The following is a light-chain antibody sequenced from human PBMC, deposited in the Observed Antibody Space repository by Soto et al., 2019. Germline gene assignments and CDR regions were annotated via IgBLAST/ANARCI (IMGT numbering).Light chain of an antibody. CDR1: TSNIGSNF. CDR2: SNN. J-gene: IGLJ2*01. CDR3: AAWDDSLSGVV. Sequence: QSVPTQPPSASGTPGQRVTISCSGSTSNIGSNFVFWYQQLPGTAPTLLIYSNNQRPSGVPDRFSGSKSGTSVSLAISGLRSEDEADYFCAAWDDSLSGVVFGGGTKVTVL. V-gene: IGLV1-47*02.